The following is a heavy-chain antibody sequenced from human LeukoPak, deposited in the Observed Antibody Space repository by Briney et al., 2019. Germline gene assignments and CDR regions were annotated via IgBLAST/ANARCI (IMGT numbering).Heavy chain of an antibody. CDR3: ARSNVWFGELIG. CDR2: ITWNSGYI. CDR1: GFTFDDYA. D-gene: IGHD3-10*01. V-gene: IGHV3-9*01. Sequence: PGGSLRLSCAASGFTFDDYAMHWVRQAPGKGLEWVSGITWNSGYIGYADSVKGRFTISRDNAKNTLYLQMNSLRAEDTAVYYCARSNVWFGELIGWGQGTLVTVSS. J-gene: IGHJ4*02.